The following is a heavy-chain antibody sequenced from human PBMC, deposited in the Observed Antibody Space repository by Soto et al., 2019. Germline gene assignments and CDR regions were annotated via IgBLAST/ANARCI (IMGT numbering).Heavy chain of an antibody. CDR1: GFTFSNFR. Sequence: GGSLRLSCAASGFTFSNFRMNWIRQAPGKGLEWVSHIDGSGTAMSYVDSVKGRFTVSRDNAKNSLYLEMTSLRDEDTAVYYCARQLYTVVTPQDYWGRGTLVTASS. D-gene: IGHD2-21*02. CDR2: IDGSGTAM. V-gene: IGHV3-48*02. CDR3: ARQLYTVVTPQDY. J-gene: IGHJ4*02.